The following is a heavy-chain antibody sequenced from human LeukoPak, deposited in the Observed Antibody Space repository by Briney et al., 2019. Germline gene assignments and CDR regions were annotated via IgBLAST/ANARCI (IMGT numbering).Heavy chain of an antibody. J-gene: IGHJ4*02. CDR1: GYSFTSYW. CDR3: ARLWKSEEHGYSYGYSSY. CDR2: IDPSDSYT. V-gene: IGHV5-10-1*01. Sequence: GESLRISCKGSGYSFTSYWISWVRQMPGKGLEWMGRIDPSDSYTNYSPSFQGHVTISADKSISTAYLQWSSLKASDTAMYYCARLWKSEEHGYSYGYSSYWGQGTLVTVSS. D-gene: IGHD5-18*01.